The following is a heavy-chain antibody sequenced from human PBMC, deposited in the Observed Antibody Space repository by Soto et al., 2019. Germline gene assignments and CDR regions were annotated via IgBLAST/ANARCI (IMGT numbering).Heavy chain of an antibody. CDR1: GGSISSYY. CDR3: ASSLPYTLYGALDY. J-gene: IGHJ4*02. CDR2: IYYSGST. V-gene: IGHV4-59*01. D-gene: IGHD3-16*01. Sequence: SETLSLTCTVSGGSISSYYWSWIRQPPGKGLEWIGYIYYSGSTNYNPSLKSRVTISVDTSKNQFSLKLSSVTAADTAVYYCASSLPYTLYGALDYWGQGTLVTVSS.